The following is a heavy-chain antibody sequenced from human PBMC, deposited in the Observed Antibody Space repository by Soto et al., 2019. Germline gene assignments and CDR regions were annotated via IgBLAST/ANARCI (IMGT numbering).Heavy chain of an antibody. J-gene: IGHJ3*02. CDR3: ASSNLGGSDAFDI. Sequence: SETLSLTCAVYGGSFSGYYWSWIRQPPGKGLEWIGEINHSGATNYNPSLKSRITISVATSKKQFSLKLSSVTAADTAVYYCASSNLGGSDAFDIWGQGTMVTVSS. CDR1: GGSFSGYY. V-gene: IGHV4-34*01. D-gene: IGHD3-16*01. CDR2: INHSGAT.